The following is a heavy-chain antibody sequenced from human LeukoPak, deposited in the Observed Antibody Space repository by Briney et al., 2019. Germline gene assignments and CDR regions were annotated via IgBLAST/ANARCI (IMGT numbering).Heavy chain of an antibody. D-gene: IGHD3-22*01. V-gene: IGHV1-69*01. CDR2: IIPIFGTT. J-gene: IGHJ4*02. CDR1: EGTFNSYA. CDR3: ARGRFRYYDTSGYYPPFDS. Sequence: SVKVSCKASEGTFNSYAINWVRQAPGQGLEWMGGIIPIFGTTNYVQKLQGRVTITADESTSAAYMELRSLRSEDTAMYYCARGRFRYYDTSGYYPPFDSWGQGTLVTVSS.